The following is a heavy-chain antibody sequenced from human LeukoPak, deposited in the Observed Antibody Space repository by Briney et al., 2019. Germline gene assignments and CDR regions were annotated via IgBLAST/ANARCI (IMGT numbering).Heavy chain of an antibody. Sequence: NPGGPLTLPCAPSGLTLKSLWMSWARDSPGEALKWLANIKQDGSETYYVDSVKGRFTISRDDAKNSLYLQMNSLRAEDTAVYYCARPLTDLAGDTVDYWGQGTLVTVSS. V-gene: IGHV3-7*05. J-gene: IGHJ4*02. CDR3: ARPLTDLAGDTVDY. D-gene: IGHD4-17*01. CDR2: IKQDGSET. CDR1: GLTLKSLW.